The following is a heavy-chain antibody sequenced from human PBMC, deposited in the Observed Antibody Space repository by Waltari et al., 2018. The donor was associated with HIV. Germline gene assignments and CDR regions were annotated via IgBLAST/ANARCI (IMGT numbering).Heavy chain of an antibody. Sequence: QVQLQESGPGLVKPSQTLSLTCTVSGGSISSGDYYWSWLRQPQGKGLEWIGYIYYSGSTYYNPSLKSRVTISVDTSKNQFSLKLSSVTAADTAVYYCARDCCDFWSGYSRHYYYGMDVWGQGTTVTVSS. CDR1: GGSISSGDYY. D-gene: IGHD3-3*01. V-gene: IGHV4-30-4*01. J-gene: IGHJ6*02. CDR2: IYYSGST. CDR3: ARDCCDFWSGYSRHYYYGMDV.